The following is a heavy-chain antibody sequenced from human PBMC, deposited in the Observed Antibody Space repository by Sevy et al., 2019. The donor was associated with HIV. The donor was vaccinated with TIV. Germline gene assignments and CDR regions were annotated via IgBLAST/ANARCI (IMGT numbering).Heavy chain of an antibody. J-gene: IGHJ6*03. D-gene: IGHD6-6*01. V-gene: IGHV4-59*01. CDR1: GGSISSYY. CDR2: IYYSGST. CDR3: AGERKYSSSFAYYYYYMDV. Sequence: SETLSLTCTVSGGSISSYYWSWIRQPPGKGLEWIGYIYYSGSTNYNPSLKSRVTMSVNTSKNQFSLKLSSVTAADTAVYYCAGERKYSSSFAYYYYYMDVWGKGTTVTVSS.